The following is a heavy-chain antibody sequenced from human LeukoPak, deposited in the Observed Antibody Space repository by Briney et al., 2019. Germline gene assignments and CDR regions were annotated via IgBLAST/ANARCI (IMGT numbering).Heavy chain of an antibody. D-gene: IGHD2-21*02. J-gene: IGHJ4*02. CDR3: AKDHIVVVTATPNFDY. Sequence: GGSLRLSCAASGFTFSSYAMSWVRQAPGKGLERVSAISGSGGSTYYADSVKGRFTISRDNSKNTLYLQMNSLRAEDTAVYYCAKDHIVVVTATPNFDYWGQGTLVTVSS. CDR2: ISGSGGST. CDR1: GFTFSSYA. V-gene: IGHV3-23*01.